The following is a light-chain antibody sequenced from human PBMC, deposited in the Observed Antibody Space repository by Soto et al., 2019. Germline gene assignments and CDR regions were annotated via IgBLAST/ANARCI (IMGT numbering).Light chain of an antibody. CDR2: GNS. CDR3: QSYASSLSGSVV. Sequence: QSVLTQPPSVSGAPGQRVTISCTGSSSNIGAGYDVPWYQQLPGTAPKLLIYGNSNRPSGVPDRFSGSKSGTAASLAITGLQAEDEADYYCQSYASSLSGSVVFGGGTKLTVL. CDR1: SSNIGAGYD. V-gene: IGLV1-40*01. J-gene: IGLJ2*01.